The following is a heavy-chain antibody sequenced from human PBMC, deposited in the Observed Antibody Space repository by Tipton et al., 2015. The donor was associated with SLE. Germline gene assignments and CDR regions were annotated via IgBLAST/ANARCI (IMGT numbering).Heavy chain of an antibody. Sequence: TLSLTCAVYGGVFTGYYWTWIRQPPGKRLEWIAYIYHSGITNYNPSLQSRVTISVDRSKNQFSLKLNSVTAADTAVYYCARASSRGITFGGALGGIMDVWGKGTTVTVSS. J-gene: IGHJ6*04. CDR1: GGVFTGYY. CDR2: IYHSGIT. V-gene: IGHV4-34*01. CDR3: ARASSRGITFGGALGGIMDV. D-gene: IGHD3-16*01.